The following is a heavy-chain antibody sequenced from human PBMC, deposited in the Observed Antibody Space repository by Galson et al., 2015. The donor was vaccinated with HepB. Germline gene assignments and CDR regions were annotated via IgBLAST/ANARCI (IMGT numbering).Heavy chain of an antibody. J-gene: IGHJ4*02. Sequence: LRLSCAASGFTFSSYSMNWVRQAPGKGLEWVSSISSSSSYIYYADSVKGRFTISRDNAKNSLYLQMNSLRAEDTAVYYCARAAVAGTFGDYWGQGTLVTVSS. CDR2: ISSSSSYI. CDR3: ARAAVAGTFGDY. V-gene: IGHV3-21*01. D-gene: IGHD6-19*01. CDR1: GFTFSSYS.